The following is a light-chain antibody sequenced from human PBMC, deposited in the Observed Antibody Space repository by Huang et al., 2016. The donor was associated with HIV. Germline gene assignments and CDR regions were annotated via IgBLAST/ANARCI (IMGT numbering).Light chain of an antibody. J-gene: IGKJ5*01. CDR3: QQFYSTPIT. CDR1: QSLLYRSNNKNY. V-gene: IGKV4-1*01. Sequence: DIVMTQSPDSLAVYLGGRATINCKSSQSLLYRSNNKNYLDWYQQKPGQPPELRIYWASTRESGVPDRLSGSGSGTDFTLTISSLQAEDVAVYHCQQFYSTPITFGQGTRLEIK. CDR2: WAS.